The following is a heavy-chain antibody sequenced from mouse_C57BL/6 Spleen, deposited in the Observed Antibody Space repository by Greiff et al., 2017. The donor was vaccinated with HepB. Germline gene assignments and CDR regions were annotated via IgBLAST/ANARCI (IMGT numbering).Heavy chain of an antibody. V-gene: IGHV5-6*02. Sequence: EVMLVESGGDLVKPGGSLKLSCAASGFTFSSYGMSWVRQTPDKRLEWVATISSGGSYTYYPDSVKGRFTLSRDNAKNTLYLQMSSLKSEDTAMYYWARHLIYYGSTYYYAMDYWGQGTSVTVSS. CDR3: ARHLIYYGSTYYYAMDY. CDR1: GFTFSSYG. D-gene: IGHD1-1*01. J-gene: IGHJ4*01. CDR2: ISSGGSYT.